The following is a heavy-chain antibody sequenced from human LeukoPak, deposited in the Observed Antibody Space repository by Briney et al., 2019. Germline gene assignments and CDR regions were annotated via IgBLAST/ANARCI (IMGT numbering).Heavy chain of an antibody. D-gene: IGHD3-10*01. CDR2: ISGDGGST. Sequence: TGGSLRLSCAASGFTFDDYAMHWVRQAPGKGLEWVSLISGDGGSTYYADSVKGRFTITRDNSKNSLYLQMNSLRTEDTALYYCAKDGLRIDTYYGSGIRWFDPWGQGTLVTVSS. V-gene: IGHV3-43*02. CDR1: GFTFDDYA. J-gene: IGHJ5*02. CDR3: AKDGLRIDTYYGSGIRWFDP.